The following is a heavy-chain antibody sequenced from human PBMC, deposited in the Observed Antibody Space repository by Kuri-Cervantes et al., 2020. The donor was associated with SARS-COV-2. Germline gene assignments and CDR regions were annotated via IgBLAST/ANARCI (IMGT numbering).Heavy chain of an antibody. CDR1: GFTFSSYS. CDR3: ARTLEEMATIARYFDL. Sequence: CVPSGFTFSSYSMNWVRHAPGKGLEWVSSISSSSSYIYYADSVKGRFTISRDNAKNSLYLQMNSLRAEDTAVYYCARTLEEMATIARYFDLWGRGNLV. D-gene: IGHD5-24*01. J-gene: IGHJ2*01. CDR2: ISSSSSYI. V-gene: IGHV3-21*01.